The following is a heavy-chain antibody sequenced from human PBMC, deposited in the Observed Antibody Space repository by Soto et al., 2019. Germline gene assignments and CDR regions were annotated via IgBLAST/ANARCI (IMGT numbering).Heavy chain of an antibody. CDR3: ARDGAARNYYYYGMDV. Sequence: GESLKISCKGSGYSFTSYWISWVRQMPGKGLEWMGRIDPSDSYTNYSPSFQGHVTISADKSISTAYLQWSSLKASDTAMYYCARDGAARNYYYYGMDVWGQGTTVTVSS. CDR2: IDPSDSYT. D-gene: IGHD6-6*01. J-gene: IGHJ6*02. V-gene: IGHV5-10-1*01. CDR1: GYSFTSYW.